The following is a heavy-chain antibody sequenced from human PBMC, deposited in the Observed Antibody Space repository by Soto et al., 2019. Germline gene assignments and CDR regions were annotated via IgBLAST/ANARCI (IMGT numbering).Heavy chain of an antibody. Sequence: VSSGILFCYLIWIRQPPGKGLEWIGKIFYSGNTYYNPSLKSRLIISIDTSKNQFSLKVGSVTAADSAAYYCASSSRKGMAVRGHGSTVTGSS. CDR1: VSSGILFCY. CDR3: ASSSRKGMAV. V-gene: IGHV4-30-4*01. CDR2: IFYSGNT. J-gene: IGHJ6*02.